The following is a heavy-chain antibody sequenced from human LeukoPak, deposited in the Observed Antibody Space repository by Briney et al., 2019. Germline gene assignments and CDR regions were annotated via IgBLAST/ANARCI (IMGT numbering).Heavy chain of an antibody. CDR1: GGSISSYD. CDR3: ARDSQITIFGVTKNYFDI. J-gene: IGHJ3*02. Sequence: SETLSLTCTVSGGSISSYDLSCVRQPPGKGLEWIGYIYYSGSTNYNPSLKSRVTISADTSKNQFSLKLSSVTAADTAVYYCARDSQITIFGVTKNYFDIWGQGTMVTVSS. D-gene: IGHD3-3*01. V-gene: IGHV4-59*01. CDR2: IYYSGST.